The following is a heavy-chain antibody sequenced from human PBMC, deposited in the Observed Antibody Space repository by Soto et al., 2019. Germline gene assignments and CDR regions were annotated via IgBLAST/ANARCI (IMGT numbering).Heavy chain of an antibody. CDR1: GGSINNGGYS. J-gene: IGHJ3*02. CDR2: ISHGGNT. D-gene: IGHD3-9*01. CDR3: ARTSYDILTGRLDAFDI. V-gene: IGHV4-30-2*01. Sequence: QLQLQESGSQLVRLSQTLPLTCAVSGGSINNGGYSWSWLRQPPGKGLEWIGCISHGGNTYYNPSLRSRVIMSIDKSKNHFSLGLKSVTAADTATYYCARTSYDILTGRLDAFDIWGQGTMVTVSS.